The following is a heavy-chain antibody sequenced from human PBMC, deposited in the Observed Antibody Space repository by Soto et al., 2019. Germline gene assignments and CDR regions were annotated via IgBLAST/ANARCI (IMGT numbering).Heavy chain of an antibody. D-gene: IGHD3-3*01. J-gene: IGHJ4*02. Sequence: GASVKVSCKASGYTFTSYGISWVRQAPGQGLEWMGWISAYNGNTNYAQKLQGRVTMTTDTSTSTAYMELRSLRSDDTAVYYCARSHLKYYDFWSGPSDYWGQGTLVTAPQ. CDR3: ARSHLKYYDFWSGPSDY. V-gene: IGHV1-18*04. CDR2: ISAYNGNT. CDR1: GYTFTSYG.